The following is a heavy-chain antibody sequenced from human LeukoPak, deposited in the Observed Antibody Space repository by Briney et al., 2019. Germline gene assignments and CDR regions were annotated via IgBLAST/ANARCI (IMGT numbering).Heavy chain of an antibody. J-gene: IGHJ3*02. CDR3: ARQETQRAFDI. CDR1: GYTFTVYY. CDR2: INPNSGGT. D-gene: IGHD1-1*01. Sequence: ASVTVSFKASGYTFTVYYMHWVRQAPGQGLEWMGWINPNSGGTNYAQKFRGRVTMTRDTSISTAYMELSRLRSDDTAVYYCARQETQRAFDIWGQGTMVTVSS. V-gene: IGHV1-2*02.